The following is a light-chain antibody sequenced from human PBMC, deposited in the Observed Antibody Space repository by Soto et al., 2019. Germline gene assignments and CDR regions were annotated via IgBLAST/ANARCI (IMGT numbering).Light chain of an antibody. CDR1: QSVTNS. CDR3: QQRHMWPIT. V-gene: IGKV3-11*01. J-gene: IGKJ5*01. Sequence: EILFTQSPATLSFSPVERATLSFIASQSVTNSFLAWYQQKPGQAPRLLIYDAYNRATGIPPRFSGSGSGTDFTLTISSLEPEDSAVYYCQQRHMWPITFGQGTRLE. CDR2: DAY.